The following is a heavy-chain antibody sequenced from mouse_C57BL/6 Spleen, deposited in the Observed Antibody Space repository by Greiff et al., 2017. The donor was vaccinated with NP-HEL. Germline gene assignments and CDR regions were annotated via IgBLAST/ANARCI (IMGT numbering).Heavy chain of an antibody. CDR2: ISYDGSN. D-gene: IGHD2-1*01. CDR3: AREGVYYSFAY. Sequence: ESGPGLVKPSQSLSLTCSVTGYSITSGYYWNWIRQFPGNKLEWMGYISYDGSNNYNPSLKNRISITRDTSKNQFFLKLNSVTTEDTATYYCAREGVYYSFAYWGQGTLVTVSA. J-gene: IGHJ3*01. CDR1: GYSITSGYY. V-gene: IGHV3-6*01.